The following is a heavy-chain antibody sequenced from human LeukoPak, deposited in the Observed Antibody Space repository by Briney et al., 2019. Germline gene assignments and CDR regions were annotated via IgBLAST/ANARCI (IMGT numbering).Heavy chain of an antibody. CDR1: GFTFSSYA. CDR3: AKFLYYDSIRRAFDI. CDR2: ISGSGGST. D-gene: IGHD3-22*01. Sequence: PGGSLRLSCKVSGFTFSSYAMSWVRQAPGKGLGWVSAISGSGGSTYYADSVKGRFTISRDNSKNTLYLQMNSLRAEDTAVYYCAKFLYYDSIRRAFDIWGQGTMVTVSS. J-gene: IGHJ3*02. V-gene: IGHV3-23*01.